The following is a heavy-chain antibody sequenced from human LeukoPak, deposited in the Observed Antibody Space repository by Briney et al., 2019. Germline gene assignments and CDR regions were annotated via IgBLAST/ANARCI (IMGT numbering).Heavy chain of an antibody. CDR2: FDPEDGET. CDR3: ATGGWGYYDSSGYSI. D-gene: IGHD3-22*01. Sequence: RASVKVSCKVSGYTLTELSMHWVRQVPGKGLEWMGGFDPEDGETIYAQKFQGRVTMTEDTSTDTAYMELSSLRSEDTAVYYCATGGWGYYDSSGYSIWGQGTMVIVSS. CDR1: GYTLTELS. V-gene: IGHV1-24*01. J-gene: IGHJ3*02.